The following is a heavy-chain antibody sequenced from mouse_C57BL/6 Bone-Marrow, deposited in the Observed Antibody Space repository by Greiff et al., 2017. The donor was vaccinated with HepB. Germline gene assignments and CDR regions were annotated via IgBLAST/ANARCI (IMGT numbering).Heavy chain of an antibody. CDR2: ISGGGGNT. CDR3: ARQCSSYVYYAMDY. D-gene: IGHD1-1*01. CDR1: GFTFSSYT. V-gene: IGHV5-9*01. Sequence: DVKLVESGGGLVKPGGSLKLSCAASGFTFSSYTMSWVRQTPEKRLEWVATISGGGGNTYYPDSVKGRFTISRDNAKNTLYLQMSSLRSEDTALYYCARQCSSYVYYAMDYWGQGTSVTVTS. J-gene: IGHJ4*01.